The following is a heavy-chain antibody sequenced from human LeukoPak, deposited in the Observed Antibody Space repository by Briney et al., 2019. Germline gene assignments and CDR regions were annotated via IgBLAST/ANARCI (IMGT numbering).Heavy chain of an antibody. Sequence: SETLSLTCTVSGGSISRGGYHWDWIRQRPGQGLEWIGCIYHSGSSAYNPSLESRFTISIDTSKNQVSLKLSSVTAADTAMYYCARGRYSSTTYYFDSWGQGTLVTVSS. CDR2: IYHSGSS. CDR3: ARGRYSSTTYYFDS. D-gene: IGHD6-13*01. J-gene: IGHJ4*02. V-gene: IGHV4-31*03. CDR1: GGSISRGGYH.